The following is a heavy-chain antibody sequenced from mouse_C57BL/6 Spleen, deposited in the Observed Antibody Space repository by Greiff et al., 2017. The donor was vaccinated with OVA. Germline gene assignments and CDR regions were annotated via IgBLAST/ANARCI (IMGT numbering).Heavy chain of an antibody. CDR1: GYSFTGYY. J-gene: IGHJ1*03. CDR2: INPSRGGT. V-gene: IGHV1-42*01. CDR3: ARITTAPCYFDY. Sequence: EVQLQQSGPELVKPGASVKISCKASGYSFTGYYMNWVTQSPEKSLEWIGEINPSRGGTTYNQKFKTKATLTVDKSSNTAYMQLKSLTSEDSAVYYCARITTAPCYFDYWGKGTTVTVSS. D-gene: IGHD2-4*01.